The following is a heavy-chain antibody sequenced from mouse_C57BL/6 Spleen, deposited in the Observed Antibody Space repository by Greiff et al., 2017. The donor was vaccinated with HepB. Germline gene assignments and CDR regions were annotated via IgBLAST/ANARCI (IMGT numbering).Heavy chain of an antibody. V-gene: IGHV5-16*01. CDR2: INYDGSST. Sequence: EVKVVESEGGLVQPGRSMKLSCTASGFTFSDYYMAWVRQVPEKGLEWVANINYDGSSTYYLDSLKSRFIISRDNAKNILYLQMSSLKSEDTATYYCARLPTNWYFDVWGTGTTVTVSS. CDR3: ARLPTNWYFDV. J-gene: IGHJ1*03. CDR1: GFTFSDYY. D-gene: IGHD2-12*01.